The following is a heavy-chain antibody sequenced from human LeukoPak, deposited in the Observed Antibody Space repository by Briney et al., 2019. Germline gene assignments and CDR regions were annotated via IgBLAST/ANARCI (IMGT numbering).Heavy chain of an antibody. V-gene: IGHV3-21*01. CDR3: ARGKIAGVNWFDP. D-gene: IGHD6-13*01. CDR2: ISSSSSYI. J-gene: IGHJ5*02. CDR1: AFTFSSYN. Sequence: GGSLRLSCAASAFTFSSYNMNWVRQAPGKGLEWLSSISSSSSYIYYADSVKGRFTISRDNAKNSLFLQMNSLRAEDTAVYYCARGKIAGVNWFDPWGQGTLVTVSS.